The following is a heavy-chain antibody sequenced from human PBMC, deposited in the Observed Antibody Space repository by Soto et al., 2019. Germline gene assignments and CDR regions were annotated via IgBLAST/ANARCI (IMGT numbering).Heavy chain of an antibody. Sequence: GGSLRLSCAASGFTFSSYGMHWVRRAPGKGLEWVAVISYDGSNKYYADSVKGRFTISRDNSKNTLYLQMNSLRAEDTAVYYCAKDPGYDFWSGYWRSEQLWFAFDYWGQGTLVTVSS. CDR2: ISYDGSNK. CDR3: AKDPGYDFWSGYWRSEQLWFAFDY. J-gene: IGHJ4*02. CDR1: GFTFSSYG. V-gene: IGHV3-30*18. D-gene: IGHD3-3*01.